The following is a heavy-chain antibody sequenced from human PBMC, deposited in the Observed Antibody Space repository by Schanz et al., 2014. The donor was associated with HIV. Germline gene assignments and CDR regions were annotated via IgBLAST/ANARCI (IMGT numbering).Heavy chain of an antibody. Sequence: QVQLVESGGGVVQPGRSLRLSCAASGFTFDSYGIHWVRQAPGKGLEWVAVISYDGSNKKYADSVKGRFTISRDNSKNTLYLQMTTLRIDDTAVYYCAKPEYDSRGSSQSHFDYWGQGTLVTVSS. CDR1: GFTFDSYG. V-gene: IGHV3-30*18. D-gene: IGHD3-22*01. J-gene: IGHJ4*02. CDR3: AKPEYDSRGSSQSHFDY. CDR2: ISYDGSNK.